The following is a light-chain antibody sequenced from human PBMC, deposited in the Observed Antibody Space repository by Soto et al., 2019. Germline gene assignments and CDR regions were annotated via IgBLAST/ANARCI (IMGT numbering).Light chain of an antibody. Sequence: HSVLTQPASVSGSPGQSITISCTGTSSDVGGYNYVSWYQQHPGKAPKLMIYDVSNRPSGVSNRFSGSKSGNTASLTISGLQAEDEAEYYCSSYTSICTYVLGNGNKVTVL. J-gene: IGLJ1*01. CDR1: SSDVGGYNY. CDR2: DVS. V-gene: IGLV2-14*01. CDR3: SSYTSICTYV.